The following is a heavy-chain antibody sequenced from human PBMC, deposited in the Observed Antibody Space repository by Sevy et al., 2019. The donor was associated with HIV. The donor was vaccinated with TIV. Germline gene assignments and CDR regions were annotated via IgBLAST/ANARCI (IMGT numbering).Heavy chain of an antibody. D-gene: IGHD3-9*01. J-gene: IGHJ4*02. CDR2: ISSSGNTI. V-gene: IGHV3-11*01. CDR3: AKLYDILTGHDLGFNY. CDR1: GFTFSDYY. Sequence: GGSLRLSCAASGFTFSDYYMSWIRQAPGKGPEWISYISSSGNTIDYADSVKGRFTISRDNAKNSLYLQMNSLRAEDTAVYYCAKLYDILTGHDLGFNYWGQGTLVTVSS.